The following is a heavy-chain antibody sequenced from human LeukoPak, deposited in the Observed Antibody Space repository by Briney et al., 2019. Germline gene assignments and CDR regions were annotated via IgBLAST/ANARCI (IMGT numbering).Heavy chain of an antibody. CDR1: GYNFNHHW. D-gene: IGHD6-13*01. CDR3: ARQQGEQQLVGNAFDV. Sequence: GESLKISCRGSGYNFNHHWIGWVRQFPGKGLEWMGLIYPGDSDTKYNPSFEGHVTMSVDRSISAAFLQWSSLKASDTAMYYCARQQGEQQLVGNAFDVWGQGTMVTVSS. V-gene: IGHV5-51*01. CDR2: IYPGDSDT. J-gene: IGHJ3*01.